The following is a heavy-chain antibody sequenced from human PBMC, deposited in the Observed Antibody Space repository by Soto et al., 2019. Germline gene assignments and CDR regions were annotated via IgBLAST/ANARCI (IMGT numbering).Heavy chain of an antibody. CDR1: GFTFSDYL. J-gene: IGHJ4*02. Sequence: EVQLVDSGGALVQPGESLRLSCAASGFTFSDYLMTWVRQAPGKGLEWVATIKQDGNEKYYVDSVKGRFTISRDNAKNSLYLQLNALRAEHPGVYYCAIGHWLGKWGQGTLVTVSS. D-gene: IGHD6-19*01. CDR3: AIGHWLGK. V-gene: IGHV3-7*01. CDR2: IKQDGNEK.